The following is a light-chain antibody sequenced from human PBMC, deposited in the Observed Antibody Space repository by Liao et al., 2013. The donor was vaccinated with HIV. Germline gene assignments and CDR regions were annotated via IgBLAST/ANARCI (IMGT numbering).Light chain of an antibody. CDR1: NIGIKS. CDR3: QLWDSSSDHPYV. J-gene: IGLJ1*01. CDR2: YDS. V-gene: IGLV3-21*01. Sequence: SYVLTQPPSVSVAPGKTARITCGGNNIGIKSVHWYQQKPGQAPVLVIYYDSDRPSGIPERFSGSNSGNTATLTISRVEAGDEADYYCQLWDSSSDHPYVFGTGTQVTVL.